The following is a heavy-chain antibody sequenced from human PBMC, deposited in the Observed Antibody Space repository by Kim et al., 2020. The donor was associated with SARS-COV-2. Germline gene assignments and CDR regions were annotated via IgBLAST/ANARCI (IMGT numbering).Heavy chain of an antibody. D-gene: IGHD3-10*01. V-gene: IGHV3-23*01. Sequence: YYADAVKGPFTISRENSKNTLYLQMNSLRAEDTAVYYCVGDGDEPPPDSYWGQGTLVTVSS. CDR3: VGDGDEPPPDSY. J-gene: IGHJ4*02.